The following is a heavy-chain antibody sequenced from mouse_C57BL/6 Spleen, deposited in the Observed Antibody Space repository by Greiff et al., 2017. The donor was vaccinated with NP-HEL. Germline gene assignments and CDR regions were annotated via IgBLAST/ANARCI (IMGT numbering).Heavy chain of an antibody. CDR3: ARHEGGYYGSRGDYYAMDY. J-gene: IGHJ4*01. D-gene: IGHD1-1*01. CDR2: FYPGSGSI. V-gene: IGHV1-62-2*01. Sequence: QVQLQQSGAELVKPGASVKLSCKASGYTFTEYTIHWVKQRSGQGLEWIGWFYPGSGSIKYNEKFKDKATLTADKSSSTVYMELSRLTSEDSAVYFCARHEGGYYGSRGDYYAMDYWGQGTSVTVSS. CDR1: GYTFTEYT.